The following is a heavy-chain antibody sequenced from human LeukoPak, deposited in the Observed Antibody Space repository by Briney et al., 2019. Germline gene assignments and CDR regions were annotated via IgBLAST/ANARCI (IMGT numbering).Heavy chain of an antibody. V-gene: IGHV1-2*02. CDR3: ARSSKVGATDY. D-gene: IGHD1-26*01. Sequence: ASVKVSCKASGYTFTGYYMHWVRQAPGQGLKWMGWINPNSGGTNYAQKFQGRVTTTRDTSISTAYMELSRLRSDDTAVYYCARSSKVGATDYWGQGTLVTVSS. J-gene: IGHJ4*02. CDR1: GYTFTGYY. CDR2: INPNSGGT.